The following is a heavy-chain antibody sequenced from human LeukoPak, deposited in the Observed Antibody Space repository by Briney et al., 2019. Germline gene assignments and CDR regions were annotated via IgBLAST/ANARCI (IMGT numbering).Heavy chain of an antibody. CDR3: ARGGATTFGLWGNAFDI. CDR1: GFTFSSYV. V-gene: IGHV3-21*01. D-gene: IGHD3-3*01. CDR2: ISSSANYI. Sequence: PGGSLRLSCAVSGFTFSSYVMTWVRQAPGKGLEWVSSISSSANYIKDADSVKGRFTISRDNAKNSLYLQMNSLRAEDTAVYYCARGGATTFGLWGNAFDIWGQGTMVTVSS. J-gene: IGHJ3*02.